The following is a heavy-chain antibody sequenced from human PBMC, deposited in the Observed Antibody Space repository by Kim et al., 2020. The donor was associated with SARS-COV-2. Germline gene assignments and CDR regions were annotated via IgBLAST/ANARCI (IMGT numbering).Heavy chain of an antibody. Sequence: LKSRVTISVDTSKNQFSLKLSSVTAADTAVYYCARAVGWLHFYFYYFDYWGQGTLVTVSS. V-gene: IGHV4-34*01. D-gene: IGHD5-18*01. J-gene: IGHJ4*02. CDR3: ARAVGWLHFYFYYFDY.